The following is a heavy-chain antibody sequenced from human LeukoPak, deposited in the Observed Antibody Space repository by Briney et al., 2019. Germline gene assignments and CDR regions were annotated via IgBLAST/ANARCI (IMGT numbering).Heavy chain of an antibody. CDR2: IYYSGST. Sequence: PSETLSLTCTVSGGSISSSSYYWGWIRQPPGKGLEWIGSIYYSGSTYYNPSLKSRVTISVDTSKNQFSLKLSSVTAADTAVYYCASPNPGIAAAGRGGVDYWGQGTLVTVSS. J-gene: IGHJ4*02. CDR1: GGSISSSSYY. V-gene: IGHV4-39*01. CDR3: ASPNPGIAAAGRGGVDY. D-gene: IGHD6-13*01.